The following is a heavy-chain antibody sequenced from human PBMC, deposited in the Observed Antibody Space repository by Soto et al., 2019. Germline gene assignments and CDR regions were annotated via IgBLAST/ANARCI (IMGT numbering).Heavy chain of an antibody. CDR3: AKDRMDSGYDF. Sequence: VQLVESGGGVVQPGRSLRLSCAASGFTFSSYGMHWVRQAPGKGLEWVAVISYDGSNKYYADSVKGRFTISRDNSKNTLYLQMNSLRAEDTAVYYCAKDRMDSGYDFWGQGTLVTVSS. CDR1: GFTFSSYG. V-gene: IGHV3-30*18. D-gene: IGHD5-12*01. J-gene: IGHJ4*02. CDR2: ISYDGSNK.